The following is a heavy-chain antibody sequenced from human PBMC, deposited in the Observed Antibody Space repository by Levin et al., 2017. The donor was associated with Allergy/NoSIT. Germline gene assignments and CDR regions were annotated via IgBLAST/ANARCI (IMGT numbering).Heavy chain of an antibody. V-gene: IGHV3-30-3*01. CDR2: ISYDGSNK. Sequence: AGESLKISCAASGFTFSSSAMHWVRQAPGKGLEWVAIISYDGSNKYYADSVKGRFTISRDNSKNTVYLQMSSLRAEDTAVYYCARVWGSGSYYSAAMDVWGQGTTVTVSS. CDR3: ARVWGSGSYYSAAMDV. D-gene: IGHD3-10*01. J-gene: IGHJ6*02. CDR1: GFTFSSSA.